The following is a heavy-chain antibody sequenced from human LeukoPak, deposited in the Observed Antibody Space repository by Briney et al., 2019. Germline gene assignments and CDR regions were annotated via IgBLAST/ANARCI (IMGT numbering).Heavy chain of an antibody. CDR1: GYTFTGYY. D-gene: IGHD5/OR15-5a*01. Sequence: ASVTVSCKASGYTFTGYYMHRVRQAPGQGLAWMGWINPNSGGTNYAQKFQGWVTITRDTSISTAYMELSKLRSDDTAVYYCARGVPNYYYYGMDVWGKGTTVTVSS. CDR2: INPNSGGT. V-gene: IGHV1-2*04. J-gene: IGHJ6*04. CDR3: ARGVPNYYYYGMDV.